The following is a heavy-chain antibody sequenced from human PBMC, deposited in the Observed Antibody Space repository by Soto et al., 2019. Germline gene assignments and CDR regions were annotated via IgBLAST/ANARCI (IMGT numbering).Heavy chain of an antibody. J-gene: IGHJ4*02. CDR1: GFTFDEYA. V-gene: IGHV3-43D*04. D-gene: IGHD3-3*01. CDR3: AKDISRGPTKNYDFWSGPDY. Sequence: PGGSLRLSCAASGFTFDEYAMHWVRQPPGKGLEWVSLISWDGSNRYYADSVQGRFTISRDNNKYSLYLEMNSLRPEDTALYYCAKDISRGPTKNYDFWSGPDYWGQGTLVTVSS. CDR2: ISWDGSNR.